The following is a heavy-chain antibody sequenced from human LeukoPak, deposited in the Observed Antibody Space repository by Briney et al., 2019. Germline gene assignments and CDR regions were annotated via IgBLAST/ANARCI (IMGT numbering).Heavy chain of an antibody. J-gene: IGHJ4*02. CDR2: IYPADSDT. CDR1: GYRFTSYW. Sequence: GESLKISCKGSGYRFTSYWIGWVRQMPGKGLEWMGIIYPADSDTRYSPSFQGQVTISADKSLSTAYLQWSSLKASDTAMYYCARLGVVGATDPDYWGQGTLVTVSS. CDR3: ARLGVVGATDPDY. V-gene: IGHV5-51*01. D-gene: IGHD1-26*01.